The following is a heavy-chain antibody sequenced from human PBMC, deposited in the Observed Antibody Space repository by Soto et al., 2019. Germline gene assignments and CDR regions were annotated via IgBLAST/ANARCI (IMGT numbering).Heavy chain of an antibody. Sequence: TSETLSLTCSVAGSPISSYYWVWFRLAPGQGLQWVGYIYYTGTTSYNPSLKGRVTVSLDTSKKQFSLKLRSVTAADTAVYFCARLGGYYQAFDQWGQGALVTVSS. V-gene: IGHV4-59*08. CDR3: ARLGGYYQAFDQ. CDR2: IYYTGTT. J-gene: IGHJ4*01. CDR1: GSPISSYY. D-gene: IGHD3-22*01.